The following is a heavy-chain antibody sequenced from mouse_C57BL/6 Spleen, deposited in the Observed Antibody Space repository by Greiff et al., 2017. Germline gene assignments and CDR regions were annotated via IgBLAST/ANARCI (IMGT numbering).Heavy chain of an antibody. Sequence: QVQLQQPGAELVMPGASVMLSCKASGYTFTSYWLHWVKQRPGQGLEWIGEIDPSDSYTNYNQKFKGKSTLTVDKSSSTAYMQLSSLATEDAAVDYCARGVSDYWGQGTTLTVSS. V-gene: IGHV1-69*01. CDR1: GYTFTSYW. J-gene: IGHJ2*01. CDR2: IDPSDSYT. CDR3: ARGVSDY.